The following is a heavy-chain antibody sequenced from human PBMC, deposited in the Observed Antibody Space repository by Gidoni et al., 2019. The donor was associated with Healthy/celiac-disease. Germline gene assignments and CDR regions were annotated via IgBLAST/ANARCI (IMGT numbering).Heavy chain of an antibody. CDR3: ARGPYCGGDCYPFDY. J-gene: IGHJ4*02. CDR2: INHSGST. CDR1: GGSLRGYY. V-gene: IGHV4-34*01. Sequence: QVQLQQWGAGLLTPSETLSLTCAVYGGSLRGYYWSWIRQPPGKGLEWMGEINHSGSTNYNPSLKSRVTISVDTSKNQFSLKLSSVTAADTAVYYCARGPYCGGDCYPFDYWGQGTLVTVSS. D-gene: IGHD2-21*02.